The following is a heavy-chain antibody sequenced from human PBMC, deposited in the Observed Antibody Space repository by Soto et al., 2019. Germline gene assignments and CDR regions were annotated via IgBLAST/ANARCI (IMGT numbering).Heavy chain of an antibody. V-gene: IGHV5-51*01. CDR2: IYPGDSDT. CDR1: GYIFTSYW. Sequence: GESLKISCKGSGYIFTSYWIGWVRQMPGKGLEWMGIIYPGDSDTRYSPSFQGQVTISADKSISTAYLQWSSLKALYSSMYYCAITIFGVSSGGFDPWGQGTLVTVSS. D-gene: IGHD3-3*01. CDR3: AITIFGVSSGGFDP. J-gene: IGHJ5*02.